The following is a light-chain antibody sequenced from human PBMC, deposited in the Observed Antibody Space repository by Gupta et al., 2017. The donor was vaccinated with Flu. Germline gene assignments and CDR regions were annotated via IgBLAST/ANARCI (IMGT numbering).Light chain of an antibody. J-gene: IGKJ2*01. Sequence: PSFLSASVGDRVTTTCRASQGISSYLGWYQQKPGEAPKLLIYAASNLQSGVPSRFSGSGSGRQFTLTIRSLQPEDFATYYCQQVNSYPYTFGQGTKLEIK. CDR1: QGISSY. V-gene: IGKV1-9*01. CDR3: QQVNSYPYT. CDR2: AAS.